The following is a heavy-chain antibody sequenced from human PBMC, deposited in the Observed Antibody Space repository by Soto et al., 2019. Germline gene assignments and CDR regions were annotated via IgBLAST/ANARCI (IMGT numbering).Heavy chain of an antibody. Sequence: EVQLVESGGGMVKPGGSLRLSCTASGFTFSSYTMNWVRQSPGKGLECVSSISSTRDYIYYEDSVKGRITISRDNAESSQYLQMNSLRAEDTAVFYCVREAPYYDCWSGYGDYWGQGTLVTVSS. J-gene: IGHJ4*02. D-gene: IGHD3-3*01. CDR2: ISSTRDYI. V-gene: IGHV3-21*01. CDR3: VREAPYYDCWSGYGDY. CDR1: GFTFSSYT.